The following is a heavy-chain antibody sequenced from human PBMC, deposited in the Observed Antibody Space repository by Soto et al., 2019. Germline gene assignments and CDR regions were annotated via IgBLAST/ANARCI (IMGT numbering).Heavy chain of an antibody. Sequence: QVQLVESGGGVVQPGRSLRLSCAASGFTFSSYGMHWVRQAPGKGLEWVAVIWYDGSNKYYADSVKGRFTISRDNSKNTLYLQMNSLRAEETAVYYCAREGERYSSGWYYFDYWGQGTLVTVSS. D-gene: IGHD6-19*01. J-gene: IGHJ4*02. CDR3: AREGERYSSGWYYFDY. CDR1: GFTFSSYG. CDR2: IWYDGSNK. V-gene: IGHV3-33*01.